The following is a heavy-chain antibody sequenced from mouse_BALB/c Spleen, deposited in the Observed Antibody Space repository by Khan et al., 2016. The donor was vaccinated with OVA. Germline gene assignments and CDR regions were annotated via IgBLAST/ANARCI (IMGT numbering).Heavy chain of an antibody. J-gene: IGHJ2*01. CDR2: ISSGGST. V-gene: IGHV5-6-5*01. D-gene: IGHD2-14*01. CDR1: GFTFSSYV. CDR3: ARETYRYDEYYFDY. Sequence: EVELVESGGSPVKPGGTLKLSCAVSGFTFSSYVMSWVRQTPEKRLEWVASISSGGSTYYPDSVKGRFTISRDNARNIVNLQMSSLSSEDMAIYYCARETYRYDEYYFDYWGQGTTLTVSS.